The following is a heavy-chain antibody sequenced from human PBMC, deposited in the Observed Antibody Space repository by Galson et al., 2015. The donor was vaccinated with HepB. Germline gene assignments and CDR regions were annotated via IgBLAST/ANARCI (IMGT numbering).Heavy chain of an antibody. D-gene: IGHD2-8*01. J-gene: IGHJ4*02. V-gene: IGHV3-30*04. CDR2: ISYDGSYE. CDR3: VRDGIVLMVYDKLQY. CDR1: GFTFSNYA. Sequence: SLRLSCAASGFTFSNYAMHWVRQAPGKGLGWVAVISYDGSYEYHADSVKGRFTISRDNSKNTLYLQMSSLRADDTAVYYCVRDGIVLMVYDKLQYWGQGTLVTVSS.